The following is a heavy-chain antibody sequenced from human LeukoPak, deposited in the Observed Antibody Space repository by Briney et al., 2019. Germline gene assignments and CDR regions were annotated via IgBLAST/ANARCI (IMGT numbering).Heavy chain of an antibody. CDR1: GFSFSSYG. Sequence: GRSLRLSCAASGFSFSSYGMHWVRQAPGKGLEWVAVIWYDGGNKYYADSVKGRFTISRDNSKNTLYLQLNSLRVEDTAVYYCARRMAAAGTSGVDYWGHGTLFTVSS. CDR3: ARRMAAAGTSGVDY. CDR2: IWYDGGNK. J-gene: IGHJ4*01. V-gene: IGHV3-33*01. D-gene: IGHD6-13*01.